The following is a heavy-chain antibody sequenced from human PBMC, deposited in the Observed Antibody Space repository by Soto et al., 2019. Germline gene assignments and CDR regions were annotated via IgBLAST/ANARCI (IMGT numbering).Heavy chain of an antibody. V-gene: IGHV1-69*02. CDR3: ARGSTIVRGAPSWFDP. D-gene: IGHD3-10*01. CDR2: IIPIAAIA. J-gene: IGHJ5*02. CDR1: GGTFSRYT. Sequence: QVQLVQSGAEVKKPGSSVMVSCKASGGTFSRYTINWVRQAPGQGLEWMGRIIPIAAIANYTQKFQGRVTITVDKSSTTAYMELSSLRSDDTAVYYCARGSTIVRGAPSWFDPWGQGTLVTVSS.